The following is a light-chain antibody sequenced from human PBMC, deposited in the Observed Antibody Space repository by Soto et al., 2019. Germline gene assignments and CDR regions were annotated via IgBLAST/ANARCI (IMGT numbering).Light chain of an antibody. Sequence: ALTQPASVSGSPGQSITISCTGTSSDVGGYNYVSWYQQYPGKAPKLMIYDVSNRPSGVSNRFSGSKSGNTASLTISGLQAEDEADYYCSSYTSSSTYVFGTGTKVTVL. CDR3: SSYTSSSTYV. CDR2: DVS. V-gene: IGLV2-14*01. J-gene: IGLJ1*01. CDR1: SSDVGGYNY.